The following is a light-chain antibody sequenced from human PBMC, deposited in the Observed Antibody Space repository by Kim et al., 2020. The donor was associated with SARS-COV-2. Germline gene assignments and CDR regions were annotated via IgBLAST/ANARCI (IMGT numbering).Light chain of an antibody. CDR2: YNS. J-gene: IGLJ3*02. Sequence: APGKAAKITCGVNNIGSKSVHWYQHKPGQAPVLVIFYNSDRPSGIPERFSGSNSRNTATLTISRVEAGDEADYYCQVWDSSSDHLVFGGGTQLTVL. CDR1: NIGSKS. CDR3: QVWDSSSDHLV. V-gene: IGLV3-21*04.